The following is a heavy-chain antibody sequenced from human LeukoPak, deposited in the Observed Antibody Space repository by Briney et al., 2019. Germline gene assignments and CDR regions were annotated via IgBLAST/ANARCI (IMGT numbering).Heavy chain of an antibody. V-gene: IGHV3-23*01. CDR1: GFTPSTYV. J-gene: IGHJ4*02. D-gene: IGHD3/OR15-3a*01. CDR2: ISGSGGST. Sequence: PGGSLRLSCAASGFTPSTYVMSWVRQAPGPGLEWVSAISGSGGSTYYADSVKGRFTISRDNSKNTLFLQMNSLRAEDTAVYYCAKCAGTGYNFDYWGQGTLVTVSS. CDR3: AKCAGTGYNFDY.